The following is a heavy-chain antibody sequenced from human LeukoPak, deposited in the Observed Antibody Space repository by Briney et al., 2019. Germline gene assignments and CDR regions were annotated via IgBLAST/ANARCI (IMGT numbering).Heavy chain of an antibody. V-gene: IGHV4-61*01. D-gene: IGHD3-10*01. J-gene: IGHJ6*03. Sequence: SETLSLTCSVSGYSISSGYYWGWIRQPPGKGLEWIGYIYYSGSTNYNPSLKSRVTISVDTSKNQFSLKLSSVTAADTAVYYCARVFPVWFGERYMDVWGKGTTVTVSS. CDR2: IYYSGST. CDR3: ARVFPVWFGERYMDV. CDR1: GYSISSGYY.